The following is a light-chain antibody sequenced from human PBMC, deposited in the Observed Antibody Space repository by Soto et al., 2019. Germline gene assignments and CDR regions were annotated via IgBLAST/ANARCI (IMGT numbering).Light chain of an antibody. Sequence: DIQVSQSPSSLSASVGDTVTITIRTSQSISGKLSWYQQKPGKAPNLLIYAASRLQSGVPPRFSASGSGTEFTLIIRSLHPDDFASYYCQQSYSRVTFGQGTKVDVK. CDR1: QSISGK. CDR2: AAS. J-gene: IGKJ1*01. V-gene: IGKV1-39*01. CDR3: QQSYSRVT.